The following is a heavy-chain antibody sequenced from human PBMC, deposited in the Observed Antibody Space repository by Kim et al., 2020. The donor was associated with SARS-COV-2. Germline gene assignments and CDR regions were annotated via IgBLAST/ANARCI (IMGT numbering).Heavy chain of an antibody. CDR3: ARGGLESPGYYYYGMDV. V-gene: IGHV1-46*01. D-gene: IGHD3-10*01. CDR1: GYTFTSYY. J-gene: IGHJ6*02. Sequence: ASVKVSCKASGYTFTSYYMHWVRQAPGQGLEWMGIINPSGGSTSYAQKFQGRVTMTRDTSTSTVYMELSSLRSEDTAVYYCARGGLESPGYYYYGMDVWGQGTTVTVSS. CDR2: INPSGGST.